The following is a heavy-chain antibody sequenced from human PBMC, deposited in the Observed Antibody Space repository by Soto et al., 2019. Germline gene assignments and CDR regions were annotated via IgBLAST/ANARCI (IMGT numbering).Heavy chain of an antibody. Sequence: QVLLQESGPGLVKPSGTLSLTCAVSGGSVSSNNWWTWFRQPPGKGLEWIGEIYHTGSITYNPSLESRVTISVDKSNNHFSLNLTSVTSADTAVYFCAKSWELHRFFANWGQGTLVTVSS. J-gene: IGHJ4*02. CDR2: IYHTGSI. D-gene: IGHD1-26*01. CDR3: AKSWELHRFFAN. V-gene: IGHV4-4*02. CDR1: GGSVSSNNW.